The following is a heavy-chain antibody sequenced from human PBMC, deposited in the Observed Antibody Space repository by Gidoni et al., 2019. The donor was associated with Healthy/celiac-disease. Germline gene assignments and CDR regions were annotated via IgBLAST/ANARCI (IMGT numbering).Heavy chain of an antibody. CDR2: ISYDGSNK. CDR1: GFTFSSYG. J-gene: IGHJ4*02. D-gene: IGHD4-17*01. CDR3: AKAGDDDYGDYVPNHFDY. V-gene: IGHV3-30*18. Sequence: QVQLVESGGGVVQPGRSLRLSCAASGFTFSSYGMHWVRQAPGKGLEWVAVISYDGSNKYYADSVKGRFTISRDNSKNTLYLQMNSLRAEDTAVYYCAKAGDDDYGDYVPNHFDYWGQGTLVTVSS.